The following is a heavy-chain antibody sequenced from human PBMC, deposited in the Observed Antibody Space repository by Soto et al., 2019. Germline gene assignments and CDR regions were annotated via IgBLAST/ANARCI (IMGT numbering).Heavy chain of an antibody. V-gene: IGHV1-46*03. Sequence: QVQLVQSGAEVKKPGASVKVSCKASGYTFTSYYMHWVRQAPGQGLEWMGIINPSGGSTSYAQKFQGRVTMTRDTSTSTVYMELSSLRSEDTAVYYCARETGLTIFGVGGGYMDVWGKGTTVTVSS. CDR3: ARETGLTIFGVGGGYMDV. D-gene: IGHD3-3*01. J-gene: IGHJ6*03. CDR1: GYTFTSYY. CDR2: INPSGGST.